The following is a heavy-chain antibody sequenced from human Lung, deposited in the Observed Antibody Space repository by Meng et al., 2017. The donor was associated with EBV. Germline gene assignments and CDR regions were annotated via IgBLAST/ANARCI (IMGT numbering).Heavy chain of an antibody. J-gene: IGHJ5*02. D-gene: IGHD6-19*01. CDR3: AHQAVAGTRGWFDP. V-gene: IGHV1-2*06. Sequence: QVQLVPSGAEVKKPGASVEVSCQASGYTFTGYYMHWVRQAPGQGLEWMGRINPNSGGTNYAQKFQGRVTMTRDTSISTAYMELSRLRSDDTAVYYCAHQAVAGTRGWFDPWGQGTMVTVSS. CDR1: GYTFTGYY. CDR2: INPNSGGT.